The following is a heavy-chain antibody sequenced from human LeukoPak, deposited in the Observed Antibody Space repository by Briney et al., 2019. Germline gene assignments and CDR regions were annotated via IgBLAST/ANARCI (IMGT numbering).Heavy chain of an antibody. Sequence: RSGGSLRLSCAASGFTFDDYGMSWVRQVPGKGLEWVSGINWDGSSTAYADSVKGRFTISRDNAKNFLYLQMNSLRAEDTALYYCARWKYYYYYMDVWGKGTTVTVSS. D-gene: IGHD1-1*01. CDR1: GFTFDDYG. V-gene: IGHV3-20*04. CDR2: INWDGSST. CDR3: ARWKYYYYYMDV. J-gene: IGHJ6*03.